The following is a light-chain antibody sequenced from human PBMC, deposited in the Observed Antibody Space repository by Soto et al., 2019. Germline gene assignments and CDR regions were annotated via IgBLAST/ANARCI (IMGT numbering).Light chain of an antibody. Sequence: EIVMTQSPATLSVSPGEGATLSCRASQSLSSNLAWYQQKPGQAPRLLIYGASSRATGIPARFSGSGSGTEFTLTVSSLQSDDFATYYCQQANSFLVEFGQGTKVDIK. J-gene: IGKJ1*01. V-gene: IGKV3-15*01. CDR2: GAS. CDR3: QQANSFLVE. CDR1: QSLSSN.